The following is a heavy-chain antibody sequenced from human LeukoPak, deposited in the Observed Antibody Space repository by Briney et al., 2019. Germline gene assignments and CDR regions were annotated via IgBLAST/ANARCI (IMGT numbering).Heavy chain of an antibody. D-gene: IGHD1-1*01. Sequence: ALVKVSCKASGYTFTTFAIHWVRQVPGQSLEWMGWINAGNGNTKYSQNFQGRVTITRDTSASTAYMELSSLTSEDTAVYYCARGSRTISNWFDTWGQGTPVTVSS. J-gene: IGHJ5*02. CDR2: INAGNGNT. CDR1: GYTFTTFA. CDR3: ARGSRTISNWFDT. V-gene: IGHV1-3*01.